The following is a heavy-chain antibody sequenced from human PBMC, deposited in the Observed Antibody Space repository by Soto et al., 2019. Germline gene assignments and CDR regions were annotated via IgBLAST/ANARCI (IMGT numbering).Heavy chain of an antibody. CDR3: ARGLNMVRGVIIDFGY. J-gene: IGHJ4*02. D-gene: IGHD3-10*01. V-gene: IGHV3-33*01. CDR1: GFTFSSYG. Sequence: QVQLVESGGGVVQPGRSLRLSCAASGFTFSSYGMHWVRQAPGKGLEWVAVIWYDGSNKYYADSVKGRFTISRDNSKNTRYLQMNSLRAEETAVYYCARGLNMVRGVIIDFGYWGQGTLVTVSS. CDR2: IWYDGSNK.